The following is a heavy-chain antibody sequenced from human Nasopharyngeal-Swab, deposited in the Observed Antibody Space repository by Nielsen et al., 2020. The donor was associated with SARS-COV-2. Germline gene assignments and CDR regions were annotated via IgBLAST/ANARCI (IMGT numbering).Heavy chain of an antibody. V-gene: IGHV4-39*01. D-gene: IGHD3-3*01. CDR2: IYYSGST. J-gene: IGHJ3*02. Sequence: WIRQLPGKGLEWIGSIYYSGSTYYNPSLKSRVTISVDTSKNQFSLKLSSVTAADTAVYYCARYGERITIFGVVIKEAFDIWGQGTMVTVSS. CDR3: ARYGERITIFGVVIKEAFDI.